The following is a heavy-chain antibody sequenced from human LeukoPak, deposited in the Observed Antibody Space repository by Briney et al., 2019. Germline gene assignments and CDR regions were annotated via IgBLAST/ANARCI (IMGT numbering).Heavy chain of an antibody. V-gene: IGHV3-21*01. CDR1: GFTFSSYA. D-gene: IGHD1-1*01. CDR2: ISSSSSYI. Sequence: PGGSLRLSCAASGFTFSSYAMNWVRQAPGKGLEWVSSISSSSSYIYYADSVKGRFTISRDNAKNSLYLQMNSLRAEDTAVYYCARDRTENWFDPWGQGTLVTVSS. CDR3: ARDRTENWFDP. J-gene: IGHJ5*02.